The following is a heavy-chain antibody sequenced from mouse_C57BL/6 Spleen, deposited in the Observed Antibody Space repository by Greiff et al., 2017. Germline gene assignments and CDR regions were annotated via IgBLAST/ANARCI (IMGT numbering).Heavy chain of an antibody. CDR3: ARTGISYYYGSSYAMDY. Sequence: QVQLQQSGAELAKPGASVKLSCKASGYTFTSYWMHWVKQRPGQGLEWIGYINPSSGYTKYNQKFKDKATLTADKSSSTAYMQLSSLTYDDSAVYYCARTGISYYYGSSYAMDYWGQGTSVTVSS. V-gene: IGHV1-7*01. CDR1: GYTFTSYW. J-gene: IGHJ4*01. D-gene: IGHD1-1*01. CDR2: INPSSGYT.